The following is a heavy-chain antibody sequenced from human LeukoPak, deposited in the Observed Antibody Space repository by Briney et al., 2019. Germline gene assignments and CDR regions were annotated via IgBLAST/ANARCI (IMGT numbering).Heavy chain of an antibody. D-gene: IGHD3-22*01. J-gene: IGHJ4*02. CDR1: GFTFSDYY. CDR2: ISSSGSTI. V-gene: IGHV3-11*01. Sequence: PGGSLRLSCAASGFTFSDYYMSWIRQAPGKGLEWVSYISSSGSTIYSAASVKGRFTISRDNAKNSLYLQMNSLGAEDTAVYYCARGPRLYDSSGPTPGRTIRYFDYWGQGTLVTVSS. CDR3: ARGPRLYDSSGPTPGRTIRYFDY.